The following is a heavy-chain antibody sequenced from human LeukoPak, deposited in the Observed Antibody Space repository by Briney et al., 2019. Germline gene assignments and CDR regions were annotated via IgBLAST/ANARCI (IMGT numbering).Heavy chain of an antibody. CDR2: IYHSGST. CDR1: GGSISSSNW. D-gene: IGHD2-15*01. J-gene: IGHJ4*02. CDR3: ARVRYCSGGSCPLSDY. Sequence: SETLSLTCAVSGGSISSSNWWSWVRQPPGKGLEWIGEIYHSGSTNYNPSLKSRVTISVDKSKNQFSLKLSSVTAADTAVYYCARVRYCSGGSCPLSDYWGQGTLVTVSS. V-gene: IGHV4-4*02.